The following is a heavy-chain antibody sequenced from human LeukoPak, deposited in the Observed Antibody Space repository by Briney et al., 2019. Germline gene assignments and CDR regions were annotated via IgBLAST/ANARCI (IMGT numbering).Heavy chain of an antibody. CDR2: IYYSGST. Sequence: SETLSLTCTVSGGSISSYYWSWIRQPPGKGLEWIGYIYYSGSTNYNPSLKSRVTISVDTSKNQFSLKLSSVTAADTAVYYCARGVAYYYGSGSYSYYYYYYYMDVWGKGTTVTISS. J-gene: IGHJ6*03. CDR1: GGSISSYY. D-gene: IGHD3-10*01. CDR3: ARGVAYYYGSGSYSYYYYYYYMDV. V-gene: IGHV4-59*01.